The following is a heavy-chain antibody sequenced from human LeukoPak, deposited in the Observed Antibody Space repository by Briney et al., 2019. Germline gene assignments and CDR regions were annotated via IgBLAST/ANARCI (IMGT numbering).Heavy chain of an antibody. D-gene: IGHD2-15*01. V-gene: IGHV3-23*01. CDR1: GFTFSSYA. CDR2: ISAPGGNT. Sequence: DPGGSLRLSCAASGFTFSSYALSWVRQPPGKGLEWVSTISAPGGNTYYADSVTGRSTISRDSSKSTLYLQMNSLRAEDTAVYYCAKGGGYSRNAFDIWGQGTMVTVSS. J-gene: IGHJ3*02. CDR3: AKGGGYSRNAFDI.